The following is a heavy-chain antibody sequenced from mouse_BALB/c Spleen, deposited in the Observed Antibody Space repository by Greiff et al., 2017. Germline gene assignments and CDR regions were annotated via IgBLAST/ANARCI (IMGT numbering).Heavy chain of an antibody. J-gene: IGHJ4*01. CDR2: IDPANGNT. V-gene: IGHV14-3*02. CDR1: GFNIKDYY. CDR3: ARRLRGAMDY. D-gene: IGHD2-4*01. Sequence: EVQLQQSGAELVRSGASVKLSCTASGFNIKDYYMHWVKQRPEQGLEWIGRIDPANGNTKYDPKFQGKATITADTSSNTAYLQLSSLTSEDTAVYYCARRLRGAMDYWGQGTSVTVSS.